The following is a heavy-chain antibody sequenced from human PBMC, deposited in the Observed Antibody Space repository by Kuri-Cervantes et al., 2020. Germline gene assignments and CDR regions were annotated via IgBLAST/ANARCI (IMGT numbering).Heavy chain of an antibody. V-gene: IGHV1-18*04. CDR2: ISAYNGNT. CDR3: ARALAEGGITGNYYYYGMDV. CDR1: GYTFTGYY. Sequence: ASVKVSCKASGYTFTGYYMHWVRQAPGQGLEWMGWISAYNGNTNYAQKLQGRVTMTRDTSTSTVYMELSSLRSEDTAVYYCARALAEGGITGNYYYYGMDVWGQGTTVTVSS. J-gene: IGHJ6*02. D-gene: IGHD1-20*01.